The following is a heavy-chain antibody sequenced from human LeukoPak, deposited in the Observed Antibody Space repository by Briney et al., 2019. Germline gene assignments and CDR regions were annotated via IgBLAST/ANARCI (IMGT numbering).Heavy chain of an antibody. J-gene: IGHJ4*02. D-gene: IGHD3-10*01. CDR2: ISTGGSAI. CDR1: GFTFSDYY. CDR3: ARDSVGGPAGH. V-gene: IGHV3-11*01. Sequence: GGSLRLSCAASGFTFSDYYMSWIRQAPGKGLEWLSYISTGGSAIYYVDSVKGRFTISRDNAKNSLYLQMNSLRVEDTAVYYCARDSVGGPAGHWGQGTLVTVSS.